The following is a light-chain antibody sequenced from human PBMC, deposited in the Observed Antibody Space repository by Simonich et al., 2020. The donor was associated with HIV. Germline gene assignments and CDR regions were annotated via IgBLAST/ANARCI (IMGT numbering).Light chain of an antibody. CDR1: QSLLASNGYNY. V-gene: IGKV2-28*01. J-gene: IGKJ3*01. CDR2: LGS. Sequence: DIVMTQSPLSLPVTPGEPASISCRSSQSLLASNGYNYLDWYLQKSGQSPQLLIYLGSNRASGVPGRFSGSGSGTDFTLKISRVEADDVGVYYCMQARQTPFTFGPGTKVDIK. CDR3: MQARQTPFT.